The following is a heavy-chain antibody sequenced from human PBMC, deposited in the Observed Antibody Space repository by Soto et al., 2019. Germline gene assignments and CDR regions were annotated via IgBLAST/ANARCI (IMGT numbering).Heavy chain of an antibody. CDR2: ISYDGSNK. CDR3: ARDLITMVRGVQDYGMDV. CDR1: GFTFSSYA. Sequence: GGSLRLSCAASGFTFSSYAMHWVRQAPGKGLEWVAVISYDGSNKYYADSVKGRFTISRDNSKNTLYLQMNSLRAEDTAVYYCARDLITMVRGVQDYGMDVWGQGTTVTVSS. J-gene: IGHJ6*02. V-gene: IGHV3-30-3*01. D-gene: IGHD3-10*01.